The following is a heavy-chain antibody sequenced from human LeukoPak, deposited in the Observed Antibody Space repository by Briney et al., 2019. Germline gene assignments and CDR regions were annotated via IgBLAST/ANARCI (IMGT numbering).Heavy chain of an antibody. V-gene: IGHV1-2*04. CDR1: GYTFTGYY. Sequence: GASVKVSCKASGYTFTGYYMHWVRQAPGQGLEWMGWINPNSGGTNYAQKFQGWVTMTRDTSISTAYMELSRLRSDDTAVYYCARTYYDILTGSSYYGMDVWGQGTTVTVSS. CDR3: ARTYYDILTGSSYYGMDV. D-gene: IGHD3-9*01. J-gene: IGHJ6*02. CDR2: INPNSGGT.